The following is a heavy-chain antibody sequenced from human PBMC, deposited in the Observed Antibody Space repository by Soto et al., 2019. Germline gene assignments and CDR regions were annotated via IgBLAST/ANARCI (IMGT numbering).Heavy chain of an antibody. J-gene: IGHJ4*02. CDR3: ARHGTYYDILTGYYNAYYFDY. D-gene: IGHD3-9*01. CDR1: GGSLSDYF. Sequence: SETLSLTCVVSGGSLSDYFWSWIRQPPGMALEWIGEINHLGSINYNPSLKSRVTMSVDTSKNQFSLTLSSVTAADTAMYYCARHGTYYDILTGYYNAYYFDYWGQGTLVTVSS. CDR2: INHLGSI. V-gene: IGHV4-34*01.